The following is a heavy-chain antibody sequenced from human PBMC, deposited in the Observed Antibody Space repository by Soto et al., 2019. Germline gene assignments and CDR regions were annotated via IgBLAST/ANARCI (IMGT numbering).Heavy chain of an antibody. Sequence: SETLSLTCTVSGGSIGSSSYYWGWIRQPPGKGLEWIGSIYYSGSTYYNPSLKSRVTISVDTSKNQFSLKLSSVTAADTAVYYRARHSDTAMVTVHYWGQGTLVTVSS. J-gene: IGHJ4*02. D-gene: IGHD5-18*01. V-gene: IGHV4-39*01. CDR3: ARHSDTAMVTVHY. CDR1: GGSIGSSSYY. CDR2: IYYSGST.